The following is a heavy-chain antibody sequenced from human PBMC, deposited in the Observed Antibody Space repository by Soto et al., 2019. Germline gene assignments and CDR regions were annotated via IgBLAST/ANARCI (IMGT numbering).Heavy chain of an antibody. CDR3: AKGSGGTYHYYGMDV. CDR2: INWNSGSI. J-gene: IGHJ6*02. V-gene: IGHV3-9*01. Sequence: EVQLVESGGGLVQPGRSLRLSCAASGFTFDDYAMHWVRQAPGKGLEWVSGINWNSGSIGYADSVKVRFTISRDTAKNSLYLQMNSLRAEDTASYYCAKGSGGTYHYYGMDVWGQGTTVTVSS. CDR1: GFTFDDYA. D-gene: IGHD2-15*01.